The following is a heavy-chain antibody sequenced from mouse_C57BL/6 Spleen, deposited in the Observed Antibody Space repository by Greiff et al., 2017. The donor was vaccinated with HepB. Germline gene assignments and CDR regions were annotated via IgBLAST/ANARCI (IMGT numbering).Heavy chain of an antibody. D-gene: IGHD3-2*02. J-gene: IGHJ3*01. CDR2: IDPETGGT. Sequence: QVQLQQSGAELVRPGASVTLSCKASGYTFTDYEMHWVKQTPVHGLEWIGAIDPETGGTAYNQKFKGKAILTADKSSSTAYMELRSLTSEDSAVYYCTRGGSVTGFAYWGQGTLVTVSA. CDR3: TRGGSVTGFAY. V-gene: IGHV1-15*01. CDR1: GYTFTDYE.